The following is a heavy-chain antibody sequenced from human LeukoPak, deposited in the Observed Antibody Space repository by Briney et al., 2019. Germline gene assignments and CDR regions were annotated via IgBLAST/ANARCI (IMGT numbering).Heavy chain of an antibody. Sequence: SETLSLTCAVYGGSFSGYYWSWIRQPPGKGLEWIGEINHSGSTYYNPSLKSRVTISVDTSKNQFSLKLSSVTAADTAVYYCARHPAILPPDYWGQGTLVTVSS. CDR3: ARHPAILPPDY. CDR1: GGSFSGYY. V-gene: IGHV4-34*01. J-gene: IGHJ4*02. D-gene: IGHD3-3*01. CDR2: INHSGST.